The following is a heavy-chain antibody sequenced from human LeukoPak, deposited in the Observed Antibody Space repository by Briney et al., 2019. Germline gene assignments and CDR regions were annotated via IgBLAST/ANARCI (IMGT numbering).Heavy chain of an antibody. CDR1: GGSISSYY. Sequence: PSETLSLTCTVSGGSISSYYWSWIRQPPGKGLEWIGYIYYSGSTNYNPSLKSRVTISVDTSKNQFSLKLSSVTAADTAVYYCARGSNDGYFDYWGQGTLVTVSS. J-gene: IGHJ4*02. CDR2: IYYSGST. V-gene: IGHV4-59*12. D-gene: IGHD1-1*01. CDR3: ARGSNDGYFDY.